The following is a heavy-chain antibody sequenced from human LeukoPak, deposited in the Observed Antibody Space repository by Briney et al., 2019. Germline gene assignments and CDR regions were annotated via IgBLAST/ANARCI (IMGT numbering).Heavy chain of an antibody. CDR2: ISYDGSNK. CDR1: GFTFSSYA. Sequence: GGSLRLSCAASGFTFSSYAMHWVRQAPGKGLEWVAVISYDGSNKYYADSVKGRFTISRDNSKNTLYLQMNSLRAEDTAVYYCAKGSGMQWLVNFDYWGQGTLVTVSS. D-gene: IGHD6-19*01. V-gene: IGHV3-30-3*01. CDR3: AKGSGMQWLVNFDY. J-gene: IGHJ4*02.